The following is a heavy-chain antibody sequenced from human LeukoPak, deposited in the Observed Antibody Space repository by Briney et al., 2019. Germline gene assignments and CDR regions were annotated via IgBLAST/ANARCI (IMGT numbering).Heavy chain of an antibody. CDR2: MNPNSGNT. CDR1: GYTFTSYD. V-gene: IGHV1-8*03. J-gene: IGHJ4*02. D-gene: IGHD6-6*01. CDR3: ARGRRSSGFAVDFDY. Sequence: ASVKVSCKASGYTFTSYDINWVRQATGQGLEWMVWMNPNSGNTGYAQKFQGRVTITRNTSISTAYMELSSLRFEDTAVYYCARGRRSSGFAVDFDYWGQGTLVTVSS.